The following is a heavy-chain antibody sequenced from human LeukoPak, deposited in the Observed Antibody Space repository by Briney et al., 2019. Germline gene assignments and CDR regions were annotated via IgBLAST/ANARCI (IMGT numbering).Heavy chain of an antibody. CDR2: IYYSGST. D-gene: IGHD2-15*01. Sequence: SETLSLTCTVSGGSISSSSYYWGWIRQPPGKVREWLGSIYYSGSTYYNPSLKSRVTISVDTSKNQFSLKLSSVTAADTAVYYCARVSSWGGAFDIWGQGTMVTVSS. J-gene: IGHJ3*02. CDR1: GGSISSSSYY. V-gene: IGHV4-39*07. CDR3: ARVSSWGGAFDI.